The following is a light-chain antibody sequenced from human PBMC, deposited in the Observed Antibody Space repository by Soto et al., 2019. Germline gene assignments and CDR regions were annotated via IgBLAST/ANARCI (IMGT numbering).Light chain of an antibody. CDR1: QGINNY. Sequence: DIQMTQSPFSLSASVGDRVTITCRASQGINNYLAWYQQKPGKVPRLLIYAASTLQSGVPSRFSGSGSGTDFALTITSLQAEDFATYYCQQLRMYPSTFGGGTKVDIK. CDR3: QQLRMYPST. V-gene: IGKV1-27*01. CDR2: AAS. J-gene: IGKJ4*01.